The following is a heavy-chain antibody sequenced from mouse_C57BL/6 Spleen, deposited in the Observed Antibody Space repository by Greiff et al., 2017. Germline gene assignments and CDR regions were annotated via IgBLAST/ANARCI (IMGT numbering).Heavy chain of an antibody. CDR2: IDPENGDT. Sequence: VQLKESGAELVRPGASVKLSCTASGFNIKDDYMHWVKQRPEQGLEWIGWIDPENGDTEYASKFQGKATITADTSSNTAYLQLSSLTSEDTAVYYCTRSNYGDYAMDYWGQGTSVTVSS. CDR3: TRSNYGDYAMDY. CDR1: GFNIKDDY. J-gene: IGHJ4*01. V-gene: IGHV14-4*01. D-gene: IGHD2-5*01.